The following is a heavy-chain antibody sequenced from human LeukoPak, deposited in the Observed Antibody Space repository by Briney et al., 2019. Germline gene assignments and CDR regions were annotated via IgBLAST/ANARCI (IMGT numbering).Heavy chain of an antibody. CDR3: AREPYGDYFDY. D-gene: IGHD4-17*01. Sequence: GGSLRLSCAASGFTFSGYWMSRVRQAPGKGLEWVANIKQDGSDKYYVDSVKGRFTISRDNAKNSLYLQMNSLRAEDTAVYYCAREPYGDYFDYWGQGILVTVSS. CDR1: GFTFSGYW. V-gene: IGHV3-7*03. CDR2: IKQDGSDK. J-gene: IGHJ4*02.